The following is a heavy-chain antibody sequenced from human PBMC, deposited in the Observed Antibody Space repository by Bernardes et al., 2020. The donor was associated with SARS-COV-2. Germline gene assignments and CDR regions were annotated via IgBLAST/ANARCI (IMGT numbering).Heavy chain of an antibody. CDR3: TRSKATRTDS. V-gene: IGHV4-34*01. Sequence: SETLSLTCAVYGGSFSSYYWSWIRQPPGKGLEWIGEINHSGSTNYNPSLKSRVTISLDTSEKQFSLRLSSVTAADTAVYYCTRSKATRTDSWGPGTLVTVSS. CDR2: INHSGST. CDR1: GGSFSSYY. J-gene: IGHJ5*01.